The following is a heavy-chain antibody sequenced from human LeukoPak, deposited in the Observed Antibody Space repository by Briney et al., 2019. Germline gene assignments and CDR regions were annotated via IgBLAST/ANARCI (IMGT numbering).Heavy chain of an antibody. CDR3: AKASAPVTTMVVTLDY. D-gene: IGHD4-23*01. CDR2: ISGSGGST. CDR1: GFTFSSDA. J-gene: IGHJ4*02. Sequence: PGGSLRLSCAASGFTFSSDAMRWVRQAPGKRLEWVSAISGSGGSTYYADSVKGRFTISRDNSKNTLYLQMNSLRAEDTAVYYCAKASAPVTTMVVTLDYWGQGTLVTVSS. V-gene: IGHV3-23*01.